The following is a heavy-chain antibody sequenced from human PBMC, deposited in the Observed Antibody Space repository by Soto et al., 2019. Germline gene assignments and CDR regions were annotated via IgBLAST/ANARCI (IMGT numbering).Heavy chain of an antibody. CDR3: AHRGPNSKNAAYYYYYGMDV. V-gene: IGHV2-5*02. D-gene: IGHD4-4*01. Sequence: SGPTLVNPTQTLTLTFSFSGFSLTTRPVGVGWIRQARGKALEWLAFVYWDDDNRYSPXLKSRPTITKDTSKNKVALAITNMDPVDTAKYYGAHRGPNSKNAAYYYYYGMDVRGQGTTVTVSS. J-gene: IGHJ6*02. CDR1: GFSLTTRPVG. CDR2: VYWDDDN.